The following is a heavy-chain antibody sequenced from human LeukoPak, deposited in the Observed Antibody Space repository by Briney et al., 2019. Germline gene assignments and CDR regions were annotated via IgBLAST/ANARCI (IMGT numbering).Heavy chain of an antibody. CDR2: IYNSGNT. J-gene: IGHJ4*02. Sequence: TSEALSLTCTVSGGSISTYLWSWIRQPPGKGLEWIGYIYNSGNTNYNPSLKSRVTISVDRSKNQFSLKLSSVTAADTAVYYCARTLSGSFYSDYWGQGTLVTVSS. V-gene: IGHV4-59*01. CDR3: ARTLSGSFYSDY. CDR1: GGSISTYL. D-gene: IGHD3-10*01.